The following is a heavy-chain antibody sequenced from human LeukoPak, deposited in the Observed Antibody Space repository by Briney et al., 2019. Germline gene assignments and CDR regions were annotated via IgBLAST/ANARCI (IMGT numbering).Heavy chain of an antibody. J-gene: IGHJ6*03. CDR1: GGSISSYY. D-gene: IGHD3-3*01. V-gene: IGHV4-59*01. Sequence: SETLSLTCTVSGGSISSYYWSWIRQPPGKGLEWIGYIYYSGSTNYNPSLKSRVTISVDTSKNQFSLKLSSVTAADTAVYYCARAVSDFWSGHKVPYYYYYMDVWGKGTTVTVSS. CDR2: IYYSGST. CDR3: ARAVSDFWSGHKVPYYYYYMDV.